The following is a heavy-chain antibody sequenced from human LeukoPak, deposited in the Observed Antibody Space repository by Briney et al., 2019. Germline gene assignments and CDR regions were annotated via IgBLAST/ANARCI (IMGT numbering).Heavy chain of an antibody. CDR2: INPNSGGT. D-gene: IGHD3-22*01. V-gene: IGHV1-2*04. CDR1: GYTFTGYY. J-gene: IGHJ3*02. Sequence: ASVKVSCTASGYTFTGYYMHWVRQAPGQGLEWMGWINPNSGGTNYAQKFQGWVTMTRDTSISTAYMELSRLRSDDTAVYYCARDRNYDSSGYYYIPDAFDIWGQGTMVTVSS. CDR3: ARDRNYDSSGYYYIPDAFDI.